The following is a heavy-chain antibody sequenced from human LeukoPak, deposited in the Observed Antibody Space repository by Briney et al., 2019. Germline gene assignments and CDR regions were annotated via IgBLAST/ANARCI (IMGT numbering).Heavy chain of an antibody. V-gene: IGHV3-23*01. CDR1: GFTFSSYA. CDR2: ISGSGGST. D-gene: IGHD3-22*01. Sequence: PGGSLRLSCAASGFTFSSYAMSWVRQAPGKGLEWVSAISGSGGSTYYADSVKGRFTISRDNSKNTLYLQMNSLRAEDTAVYYCAKDNRIYYDSSGYHDYWGQGTLVTVSS. CDR3: AKDNRIYYDSSGYHDY. J-gene: IGHJ4*02.